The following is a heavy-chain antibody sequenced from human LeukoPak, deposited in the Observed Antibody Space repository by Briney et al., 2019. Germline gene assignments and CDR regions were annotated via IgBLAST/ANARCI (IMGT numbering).Heavy chain of an antibody. Sequence: GGSLRLSCVASGFNFITSNMNWVRQAPGKGLEWVSYISDSSKTIYYADSVKGRFTISRDNAKNSLYLQMNSLRAEDTAVYYCAKETGYSGYDYGDYWGRGTLVTVSS. CDR2: ISDSSKTI. CDR1: GFNFITSN. D-gene: IGHD5-12*01. J-gene: IGHJ4*02. CDR3: AKETGYSGYDYGDY. V-gene: IGHV3-48*01.